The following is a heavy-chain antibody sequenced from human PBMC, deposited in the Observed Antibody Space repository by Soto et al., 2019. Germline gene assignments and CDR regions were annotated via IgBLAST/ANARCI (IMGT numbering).Heavy chain of an antibody. CDR2: INHSGST. V-gene: IGHV4-34*01. D-gene: IGHD2-15*01. CDR1: GGSFSGYY. CDR3: ARGKVVLNYYYYGMDV. Sequence: QVQLQQWGAGLLKPSETLSLTCAVYGGSFSGYYWSWIRQPPGKGLEWIGEINHSGSTNYNPSLESLVTISVDTTKNQFSLKLSSVTAADTAVYYCARGKVVLNYYYYGMDVWGQGTTVTVSS. J-gene: IGHJ6*02.